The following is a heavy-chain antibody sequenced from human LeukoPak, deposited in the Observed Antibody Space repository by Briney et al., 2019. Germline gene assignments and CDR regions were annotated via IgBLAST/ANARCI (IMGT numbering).Heavy chain of an antibody. V-gene: IGHV4-4*07. CDR3: ARAKRNHSSGYYFDY. D-gene: IGHD3-22*01. J-gene: IGHJ4*02. CDR2: IYTSGST. Sequence: SSETLSLTCTVSGGSISSYYWSWIRQPAGKGLEWIGRIYTSGSTYYNPSLKSRVTISVDTSKNQFSLKLSSVTAADTAVYYCARAKRNHSSGYYFDYWGQGTLVTVSS. CDR1: GGSISSYY.